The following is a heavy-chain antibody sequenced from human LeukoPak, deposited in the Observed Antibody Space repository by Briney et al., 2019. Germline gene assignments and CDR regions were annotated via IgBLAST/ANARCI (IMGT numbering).Heavy chain of an antibody. CDR1: GGSISSYY. D-gene: IGHD3-10*01. V-gene: IGHV4-4*07. CDR3: AREFFSVRGDVFDY. CDR2: IYTSGST. J-gene: IGHJ4*02. Sequence: SETLSLTCTVSGGSISSYYWSWIRQPAGKGLEWIGRIYTSGSTNYNPSIKSRVTMSVDTSKNQFSLKLSSVTAADTAVYYCAREFFSVRGDVFDYWGQGTLVTVSS.